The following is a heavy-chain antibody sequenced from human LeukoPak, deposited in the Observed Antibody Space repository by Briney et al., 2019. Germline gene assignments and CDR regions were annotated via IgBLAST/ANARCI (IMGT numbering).Heavy chain of an antibody. CDR2: IYSGGST. D-gene: IGHD3-10*01. CDR3: ARAMVRGVMGFGFDY. Sequence: GGSLRLSCAASGFTFSNAWMNWVRQAPGKGLEWVSVIYSGGSTYYADSVKGRFTISRDNSKNTLYLQMNSLRAEDTAVYYCARAMVRGVMGFGFDYWGQGTLVTVSS. CDR1: GFTFSNAW. J-gene: IGHJ4*02. V-gene: IGHV3-53*01.